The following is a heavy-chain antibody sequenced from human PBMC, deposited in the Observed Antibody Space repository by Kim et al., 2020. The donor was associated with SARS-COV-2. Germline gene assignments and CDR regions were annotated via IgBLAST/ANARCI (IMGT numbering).Heavy chain of an antibody. CDR2: IYYSGST. D-gene: IGHD2-2*01. V-gene: IGHV4-31*03. J-gene: IGHJ6*02. CDR3: ARSNVVPAAIGPIYGMDV. Sequence: SETLSLTCTVSGGSISSGGYYWSWIRQHPGKGLEWIGYIYYSGSTYYNPSLKSRVTISVDTSKNQFSLKLSSVTAADTAVYYCARSNVVPAAIGPIYGMDVWGQGTTVTVSS. CDR1: GGSISSGGYY.